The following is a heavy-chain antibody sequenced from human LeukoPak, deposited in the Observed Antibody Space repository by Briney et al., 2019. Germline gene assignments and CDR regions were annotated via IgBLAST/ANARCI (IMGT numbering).Heavy chain of an antibody. J-gene: IGHJ4*02. CDR2: IASEGSST. V-gene: IGHV3-74*01. CDR1: GFTFSSYW. D-gene: IGHD5-24*01. Sequence: PGGSLRLSCAASGFTFSSYWMNWVRQAPGKGLVWVSRIASEGSSTTYADSVKGRFSISRDNAKNTLYLQMNSLRVEDTAVYYCARGRPHGNDYWGQGTLVTVSS. CDR3: ARGRPHGNDY.